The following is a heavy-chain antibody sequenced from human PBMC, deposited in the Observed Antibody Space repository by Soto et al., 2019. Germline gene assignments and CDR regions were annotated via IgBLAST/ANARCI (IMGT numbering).Heavy chain of an antibody. CDR2: ISSSSSYI. V-gene: IGHV3-21*01. D-gene: IGHD2-15*01. CDR1: GFTFSSYS. Sequence: PGGSLRLSCAASGFTFSSYSMNWVRQAPGKGLEWVSSISSSSSYIYYADSVKGRFTISRDNAKNSLYLQMNSLRAEDTAVYYCPRAGGVAVVAATDLDYWGQGTLVTVSS. CDR3: PRAGGVAVVAATDLDY. J-gene: IGHJ4*02.